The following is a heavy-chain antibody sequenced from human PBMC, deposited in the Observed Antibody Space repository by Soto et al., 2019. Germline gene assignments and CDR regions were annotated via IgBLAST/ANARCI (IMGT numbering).Heavy chain of an antibody. Sequence: PVGSLRLSCAASGFTFSSYAMSWVRQAPGKGLEWVSAISGSGGSTYYTDSVKGRFTISRDNSKNTLYLQMNSLRAEDTAVYYCAKNGYSSSWYYYWGQGTLVTVSS. D-gene: IGHD6-13*01. CDR2: ISGSGGST. J-gene: IGHJ4*02. CDR1: GFTFSSYA. V-gene: IGHV3-23*01. CDR3: AKNGYSSSWYYY.